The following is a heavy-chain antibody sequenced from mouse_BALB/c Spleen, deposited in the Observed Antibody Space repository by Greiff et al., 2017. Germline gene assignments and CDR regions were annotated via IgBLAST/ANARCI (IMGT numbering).Heavy chain of an antibody. Sequence: QVQLQQSGAELAKPGASVKMSCKASGYTFTSYWMHWVKQRPGQGLEWIGYINPSTGYTEYNQKFKDKATLTADKSSSTAYMQLSSLTSEDSAVYYCERWKEGDYWGQGTTLTVSS. CDR2: INPSTGYT. V-gene: IGHV1-7*01. CDR1: GYTFTSYW. J-gene: IGHJ2*01. CDR3: ERWKEGDY.